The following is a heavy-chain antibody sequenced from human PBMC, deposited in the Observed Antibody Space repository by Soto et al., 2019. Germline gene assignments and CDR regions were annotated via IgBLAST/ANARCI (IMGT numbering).Heavy chain of an antibody. V-gene: IGHV3-23*01. Sequence: PGGSLRLSCAASGFTFSSYAMSWVRQTPGKGLEWVSTLSGSGGTTYYADSVKGQFTISRDNSKNTVYLQMNSLRDEDTAVYYCARVVGAPNWFDPWGQGTLVTVSS. J-gene: IGHJ5*02. CDR3: ARVVGAPNWFDP. CDR2: LSGSGGTT. D-gene: IGHD1-26*01. CDR1: GFTFSSYA.